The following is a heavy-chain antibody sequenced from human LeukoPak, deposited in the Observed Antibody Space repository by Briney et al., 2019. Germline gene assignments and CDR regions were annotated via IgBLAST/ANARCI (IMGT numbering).Heavy chain of an antibody. CDR2: ISSSSSYI. Sequence: TGGSLRLSCAASGFTFSRYTMNWVRQAPGKGLEWVSSISSSSSYIYYADSMKGRFTISRDNGQKAMYLHMNSLRAEDTAVSYCAKRSSITMVRGANYYMDVWGKGTTVTISS. V-gene: IGHV3-21*01. CDR3: AKRSSITMVRGANYYMDV. CDR1: GFTFSRYT. J-gene: IGHJ6*03. D-gene: IGHD3-10*01.